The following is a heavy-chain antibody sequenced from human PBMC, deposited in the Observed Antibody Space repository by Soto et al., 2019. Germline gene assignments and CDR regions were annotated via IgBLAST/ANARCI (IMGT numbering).Heavy chain of an antibody. J-gene: IGHJ4*02. CDR2: INHSGST. D-gene: IGHD5-18*01. CDR1: GGSFSGYY. CDR3: ARSERIQLWLRPFDY. Sequence: KPSETLSLTCAVYGGSFSGYYWSWIRQPPGKGLEWIGEINHSGSTNYNPSLKSRVTISVDTSKNQFSLKLSSVTAADTAVYYCARSERIQLWLRPFDYWGQGTLVTVSS. V-gene: IGHV4-34*01.